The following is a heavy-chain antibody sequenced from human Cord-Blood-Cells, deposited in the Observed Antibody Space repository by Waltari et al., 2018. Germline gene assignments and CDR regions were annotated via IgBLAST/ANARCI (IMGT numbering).Heavy chain of an antibody. D-gene: IGHD2-2*02. V-gene: IGHV1-24*01. J-gene: IGHJ3*02. Sequence: QVQLVQSGAEVKKPGASVKVSCKVSGYTLTELSMHWVRQAPGKGLEWMGGFDPEDGETIYAQKFQGRVTMTEDTSTDTAYMELSSLRSEDTAVYYCATQGDIVVVPAAISDAFDIWGQGTMVTVSS. CDR1: GYTLTELS. CDR3: ATQGDIVVVPAAISDAFDI. CDR2: FDPEDGET.